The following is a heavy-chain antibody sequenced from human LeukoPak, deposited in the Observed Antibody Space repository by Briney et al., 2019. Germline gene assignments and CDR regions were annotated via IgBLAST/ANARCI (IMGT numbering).Heavy chain of an antibody. CDR1: GGSISSSSYY. V-gene: IGHV4-39*07. Sequence: PSETLSLTCTVSGGSISSSSYYWGWIRQPPGKGLEWIGSIYYSGSTYYNPSLKSRVTISVDTSKNQFSLKLSSVTAADTAVYYCAIRSSSYHHYNSGDAFDIWGQGTMVTVSS. J-gene: IGHJ3*02. D-gene: IGHD2-15*01. CDR2: IYYSGST. CDR3: AIRSSSYHHYNSGDAFDI.